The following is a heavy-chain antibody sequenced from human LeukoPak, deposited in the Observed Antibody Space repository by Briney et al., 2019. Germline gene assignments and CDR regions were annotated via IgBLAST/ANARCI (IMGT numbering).Heavy chain of an antibody. J-gene: IGHJ6*02. V-gene: IGHV3-33*01. CDR3: ARDIPRDGFNSPAYGMDV. CDR2: IWYDGSDK. Sequence: PGGSLRLSCAAFGFTFRSYGMHWVRQAPGKGLEWVAVIWYDGSDKYYTDSVKGRFTISRDNSKNTLYLQMNSLRAEDTAVYYCARDIPRDGFNSPAYGMDVWGQGTTVTVSS. D-gene: IGHD5-24*01. CDR1: GFTFRSYG.